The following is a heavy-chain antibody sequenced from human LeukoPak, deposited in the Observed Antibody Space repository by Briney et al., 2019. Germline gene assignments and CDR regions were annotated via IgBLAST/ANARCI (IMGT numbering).Heavy chain of an antibody. CDR2: INSDGSST. D-gene: IGHD6-19*01. Sequence: GGSLRLSCAASDFTVSGNYMNWVRQAPGKGLVWVSRINSDGSSTSYADSVKGRFTISRDNAKNTLYLQMNSLRAEDTAVYYCASWNSSGWYGGYYFDYWGQGTLVTVSS. CDR1: DFTVSGNY. CDR3: ASWNSSGWYGGYYFDY. J-gene: IGHJ4*02. V-gene: IGHV3-74*01.